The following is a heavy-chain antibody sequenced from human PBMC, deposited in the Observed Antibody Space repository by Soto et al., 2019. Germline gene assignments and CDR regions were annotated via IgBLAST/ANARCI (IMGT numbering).Heavy chain of an antibody. Sequence: EVQLVESGGGLIQPGGSLRLSCAASGFTVSGNYMSWVRQAPGKGLEWVAVIYSGGSTYYADSLKGRFTNSRDDSKNTLFLQMNSLRVEDTAVYYCARDPLSIAAPFDCFDIWGQGTMVTVSS. J-gene: IGHJ3*02. CDR1: GFTVSGNY. V-gene: IGHV3-53*01. D-gene: IGHD6-6*01. CDR3: ARDPLSIAAPFDCFDI. CDR2: IYSGGST.